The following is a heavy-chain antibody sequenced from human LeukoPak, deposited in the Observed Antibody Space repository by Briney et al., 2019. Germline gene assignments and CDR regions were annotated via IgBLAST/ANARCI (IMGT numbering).Heavy chain of an antibody. Sequence: PGGSLRLSCAASGCTFSSYWMTWVRQAPGKGLEWVASIKQDGNGKKYVDSVKGRFTISRDNARNSLYLQMSSLRADDTAVYYCARDGSFRIYDYWGQGTLVTVSS. V-gene: IGHV3-7*01. CDR1: GCTFSSYW. CDR2: IKQDGNGK. J-gene: IGHJ4*02. D-gene: IGHD3-10*01. CDR3: ARDGSFRIYDY.